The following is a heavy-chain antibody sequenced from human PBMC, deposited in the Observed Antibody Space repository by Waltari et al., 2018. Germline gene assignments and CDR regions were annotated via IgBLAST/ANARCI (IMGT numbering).Heavy chain of an antibody. CDR1: GFTFSSYG. CDR3: ARDENYYDSSGYSNFDY. V-gene: IGHV3-33*01. CDR2: IWYDGSNK. J-gene: IGHJ4*02. D-gene: IGHD3-22*01. Sequence: QVQLVESGGGVVQPGRSLRLSCAASGFTFSSYGMHWVRQAPGKGLEWVAVIWYDGSNKYYADSGKGRFTISRDNSKNTLYLQMNSLRAEDTAVYYCARDENYYDSSGYSNFDYWGQGTLVTVSS.